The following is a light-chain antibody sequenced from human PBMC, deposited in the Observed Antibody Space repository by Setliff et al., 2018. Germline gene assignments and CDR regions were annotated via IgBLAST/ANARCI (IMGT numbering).Light chain of an antibody. J-gene: IGLJ1*01. CDR2: GVS. CDR1: SNDVGSYDL. V-gene: IGLV2-14*03. CDR3: NAYTAGTTYV. Sequence: QSALAQPASVSGSPGQSITISCSGTSNDVGSYDLVSWYQQHPGKDPKLIIYGVSDRPSGVSSRFSGSKSGNTASLTISGLQTEDEADYYCNAYTAGTTYVFGTGTKGTVL.